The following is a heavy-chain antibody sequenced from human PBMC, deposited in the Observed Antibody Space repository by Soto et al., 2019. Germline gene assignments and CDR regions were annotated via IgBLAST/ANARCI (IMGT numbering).Heavy chain of an antibody. CDR1: GFIFSNYG. CDR2: ISYDGSRK. J-gene: IGHJ4*02. V-gene: IGHV3-30*18. D-gene: IGHD5-12*01. CDR3: AKDIHPGRDTYHYGADY. Sequence: QVQLVESGGGVVQPGTSLTLSCSASGFIFSNYGMHWVRQAPGKGLEWVSIISYDGSRKHYIDSVKGRFTISRDNSKNTLDLQMNSLRAEDTAVYYCAKDIHPGRDTYHYGADYWGQGTPVAVSS.